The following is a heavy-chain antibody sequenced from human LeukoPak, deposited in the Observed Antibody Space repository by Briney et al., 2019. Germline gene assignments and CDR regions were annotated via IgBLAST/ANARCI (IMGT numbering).Heavy chain of an antibody. J-gene: IGHJ4*02. D-gene: IGHD6-6*01. CDR2: ISPTGSTT. V-gene: IGHV3-74*01. Sequence: GGSLRHSCTASGFSFSGHWMHWARQLPGKGLVWVSRISPTGSTTSYADSVKGRFTVSRDNAKNTLYLQVNNLRAEDTAVYYCARGPNSNWSGLDFWGQGTLLTVSS. CDR3: ARGPNSNWSGLDF. CDR1: GFSFSGHW.